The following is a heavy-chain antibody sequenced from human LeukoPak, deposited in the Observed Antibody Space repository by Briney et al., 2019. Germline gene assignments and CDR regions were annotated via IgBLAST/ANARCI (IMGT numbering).Heavy chain of an antibody. CDR3: ATDQRYAFDY. CDR1: GFSFTDYP. J-gene: IGHJ4*02. D-gene: IGHD3-9*01. CDR2: IRTTAEGAKYA. V-gene: IGHV3-48*02. Sequence: GGSLRLSCATSGFSFTDYPMNWVRQAPGKGLEWISNIRTTAEGAKYAYYAVSVKGRVTISRDDGKNTLYLHMNSLRDDDTAVYYCATDQRYAFDYWGQGILVTVSS.